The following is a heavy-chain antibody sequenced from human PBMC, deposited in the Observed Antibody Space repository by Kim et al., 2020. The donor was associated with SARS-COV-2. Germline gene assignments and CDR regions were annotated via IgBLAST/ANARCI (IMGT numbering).Heavy chain of an antibody. J-gene: IGHJ6*02. V-gene: IGHV3-9*01. D-gene: IGHD2-8*02. Sequence: ADSVKDPFPISRDNAKNSLYLQMNSPRAEDTALYYCAKIRWDFTDYGMDVWGQGTTVTVSS. CDR3: AKIRWDFTDYGMDV.